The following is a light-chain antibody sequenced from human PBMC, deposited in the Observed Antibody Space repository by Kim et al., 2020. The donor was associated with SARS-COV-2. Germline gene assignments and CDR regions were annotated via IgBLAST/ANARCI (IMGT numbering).Light chain of an antibody. CDR1: SSDVGGYNY. Sequence: QSALTQPPSASGSPGQSVTISCTGTSSDVGGYNYVSWYQQPPGQAPILLIYEVSKRPSGVPDRFSGSKSGNTASLTVSGLQAEDEDDYYSSSYAGSNRVFGGGTQLTVL. J-gene: IGLJ2*01. CDR2: EVS. V-gene: IGLV2-8*01. CDR3: SSYAGSNRV.